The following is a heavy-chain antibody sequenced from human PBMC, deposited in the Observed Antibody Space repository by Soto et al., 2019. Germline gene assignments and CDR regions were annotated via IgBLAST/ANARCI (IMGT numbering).Heavy chain of an antibody. D-gene: IGHD6-19*01. CDR3: VRRLAVKPQYYFDY. Sequence: SETLSLTCTVSGGSISSAAYYWSWVRQPPGKDLEYIGYIYYTGNTYYNPSLNSRLTMSVDTSKNQFSLKLSPVTAADTAVYYCVRRLAVKPQYYFDYWGQGTLVTSPQ. V-gene: IGHV4-30-4*01. J-gene: IGHJ4*02. CDR2: IYYTGNT. CDR1: GGSISSAAYY.